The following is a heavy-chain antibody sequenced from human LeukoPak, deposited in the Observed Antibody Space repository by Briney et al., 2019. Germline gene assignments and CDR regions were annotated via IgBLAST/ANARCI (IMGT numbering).Heavy chain of an antibody. CDR1: GGSFSGYY. CDR3: ARELRSNDFWSGYVKNWFDP. CDR2: IDHSGST. D-gene: IGHD3-3*01. Sequence: SETLSLTCAVYGGSFSGYYWSWIRQPPGKGLEWIGEIDHSGSTYYNPSLKSRVTISVDTSKNQFSLKLSSVTAADTAVYYCARELRSNDFWSGYVKNWFDPWGQGTLVTVSS. J-gene: IGHJ5*02. V-gene: IGHV4-34*01.